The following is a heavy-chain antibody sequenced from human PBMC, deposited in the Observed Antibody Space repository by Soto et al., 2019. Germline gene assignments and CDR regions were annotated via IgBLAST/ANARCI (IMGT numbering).Heavy chain of an antibody. D-gene: IGHD5-12*01. CDR3: ARFGYTTEAH. Sequence: PGGSLRLSCAASRFTFDTHHMNWVRQAPGKGLEWVSCIDSSGTTMYYADSVKGRFTISGDNAKNSLYLQMNSLRAEDTAVYYCARFGYTTEAHWGQGTLVTVS. CDR2: IDSSGTTM. J-gene: IGHJ4*02. CDR1: RFTFDTHH. V-gene: IGHV3-48*01.